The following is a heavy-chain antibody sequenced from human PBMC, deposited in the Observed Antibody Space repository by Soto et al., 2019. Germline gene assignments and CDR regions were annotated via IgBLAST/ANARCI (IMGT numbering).Heavy chain of an antibody. CDR1: GFTFSSYG. Sequence: QVQLVESGGGVVQPGRSLRLSCAASGFTFSSYGMHWVRQAPGKGLEWVAVIWYDGSNKYYADSVKGRFTISRDNSKNTLYLQMNSLRAEDTAVYYCARSLAERYTNTYSPPRDGYNYDYWGQGTLVTVSS. CDR2: IWYDGSNK. J-gene: IGHJ4*02. D-gene: IGHD5-12*01. CDR3: ARSLAERYTNTYSPPRDGYNYDY. V-gene: IGHV3-33*01.